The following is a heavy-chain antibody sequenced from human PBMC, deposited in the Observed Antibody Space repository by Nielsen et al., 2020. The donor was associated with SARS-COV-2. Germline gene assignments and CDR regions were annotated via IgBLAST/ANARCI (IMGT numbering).Heavy chain of an antibody. D-gene: IGHD1-26*01. Sequence: GGSLRLSCAASGFTFSSYGMHWVRQAPGKGLEWVAVISYDGSNKYYADSVKGRFTISRDHSKNTLYLQMNSLRAEDTAVYYCAKDLSWELPYYYGMDVWGQGTTVTVSS. CDR3: AKDLSWELPYYYGMDV. CDR1: GFTFSSYG. J-gene: IGHJ6*02. V-gene: IGHV3-30*18. CDR2: ISYDGSNK.